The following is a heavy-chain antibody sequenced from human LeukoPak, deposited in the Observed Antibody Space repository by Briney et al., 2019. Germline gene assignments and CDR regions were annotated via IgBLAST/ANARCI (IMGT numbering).Heavy chain of an antibody. V-gene: IGHV3-30*03. CDR3: ARDSRLTLVNPNFPSRIAAAGTGYYYGMDV. Sequence: PGGSLRLSCAGSGFTFSTYGMHWVRQAPGKGLEWVAVVSYDGSSIYYADSVKGRFTISRDNSKNTLYLRMNSLRGEDTAVYYCARDSRLTLVNPNFPSRIAAAGTGYYYGMDVWGQGTTVTVSS. CDR2: VSYDGSSI. D-gene: IGHD6-13*01. CDR1: GFTFSTYG. J-gene: IGHJ6*02.